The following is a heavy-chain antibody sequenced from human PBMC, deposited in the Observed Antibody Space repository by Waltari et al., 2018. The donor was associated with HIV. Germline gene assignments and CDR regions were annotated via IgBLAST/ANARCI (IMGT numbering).Heavy chain of an antibody. CDR3: ATVLVRTSWVITTAPFDY. J-gene: IGHJ4*02. D-gene: IGHD3-22*01. CDR1: GFAVLNNY. CDR2: IYSNATT. V-gene: IGHV3-53*01. Sequence: EVQLVESGGGLIQTGGSLRLACAASGFAVLNNYISWVRQAPGKGLEWVSLIYSNATTYYADSVKGRFTISRDNSKNTLYLQMNSLRADDTAVYFCATVLVRTSWVITTAPFDYWGQGTLVTVSS.